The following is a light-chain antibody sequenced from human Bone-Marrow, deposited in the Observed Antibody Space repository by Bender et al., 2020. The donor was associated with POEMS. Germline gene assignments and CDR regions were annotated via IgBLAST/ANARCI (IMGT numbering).Light chain of an antibody. CDR2: EVS. V-gene: IGLV2-14*01. CDR3: CSYADRDTLV. CDR1: SSDVGGYNY. Sequence: QSALTQPASVSGSPGQSITISCTGTSSDVGGYNYVSWYQQHPGKAPKLMIYEVSNRPSGVSNRFSGSKSGNTASLTISGLQAEGEADYYCCSYADRDTLVFGTGTKVTVL. J-gene: IGLJ1*01.